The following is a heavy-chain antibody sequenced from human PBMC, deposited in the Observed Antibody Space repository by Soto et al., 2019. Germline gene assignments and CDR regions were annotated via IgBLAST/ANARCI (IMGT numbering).Heavy chain of an antibody. D-gene: IGHD2-21*02. Sequence: QVQLVQSGAEVKKPGASVKISCKTSGYTFTYYAIHWVRQAPGQGLEWMGWINGGNGKKKYSEKFQGRVTIPRDTSADTAHMELSSLRSEDTAIYYCATSVVTAQNWYFDLWGRGTLVTVSS. CDR2: INGGNGKK. CDR3: ATSVVTAQNWYFDL. J-gene: IGHJ2*01. CDR1: GYTFTYYA. V-gene: IGHV1-3*01.